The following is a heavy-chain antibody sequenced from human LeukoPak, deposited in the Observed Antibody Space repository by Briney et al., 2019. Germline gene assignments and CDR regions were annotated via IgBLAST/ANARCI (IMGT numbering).Heavy chain of an antibody. CDR3: ARAAGSYLPDDY. D-gene: IGHD3-10*01. J-gene: IGHJ4*02. Sequence: PGRSLRLSCAASGFTFSSYGMHWVRQAPGKGLEWVAVIWYDGSNKYYADSVKGRFTISRDNSKNTLYLQMNSLRAEDTAVYYCARAAGSYLPDDYWGQGTLVTVSS. V-gene: IGHV3-33*01. CDR1: GFTFSSYG. CDR2: IWYDGSNK.